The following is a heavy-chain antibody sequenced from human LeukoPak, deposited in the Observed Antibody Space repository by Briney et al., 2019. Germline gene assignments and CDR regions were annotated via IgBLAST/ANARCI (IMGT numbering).Heavy chain of an antibody. CDR3: AHRHSTYYFDY. CDR2: IYWDDDK. CDR1: GFSLSTSGGG. V-gene: IGHV2-5*02. J-gene: IGHJ4*02. Sequence: SGPTLVKPTQTLTLTCTFSGFSLSTSGGGVGWIRQPPGKALEWLALIYWDDDKRYSPSLKRRFTITKDTSKNQVVLTMTNMDPVDTATYYCAHRHSTYYFDYWGQGTLVTVSS.